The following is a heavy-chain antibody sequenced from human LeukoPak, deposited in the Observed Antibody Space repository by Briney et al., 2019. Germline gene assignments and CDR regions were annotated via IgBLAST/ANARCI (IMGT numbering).Heavy chain of an antibody. D-gene: IGHD3-10*02. Sequence: SVKVSCKASGGTFSSYAISWVRQAPGQGLEWMGGIIPIFGTANYAQKFQGRVTITADESTSTAYMELSSLRSEDTAVYYCARDVYYVRMGGTRFDPWGQGTLVTVSS. CDR2: IIPIFGTA. J-gene: IGHJ5*02. CDR1: GGTFSSYA. V-gene: IGHV1-69*13. CDR3: ARDVYYVRMGGTRFDP.